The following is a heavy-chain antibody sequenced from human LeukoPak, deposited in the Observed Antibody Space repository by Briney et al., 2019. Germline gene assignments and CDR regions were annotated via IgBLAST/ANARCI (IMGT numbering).Heavy chain of an antibody. J-gene: IGHJ5*02. V-gene: IGHV1-2*02. CDR2: VNPNSGDT. CDR1: GYTFTGYY. CDR3: ARVDAVVAPGYNWFDP. D-gene: IGHD2-15*01. Sequence: ASVKVSCKASGYTFTGYYLHWVRQAPGQGLEWMGCVNPNSGDTNYAQKFQGSVTMTRDTSFSTAYMELSRLRSDDTAVYYCARVDAVVAPGYNWFDPWGHGTLVTASS.